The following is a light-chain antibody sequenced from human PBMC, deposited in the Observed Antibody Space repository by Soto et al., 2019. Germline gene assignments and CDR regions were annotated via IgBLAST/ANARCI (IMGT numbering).Light chain of an antibody. J-gene: IGKJ2*03. Sequence: EILLTQSPGTLSLSPGETATLSCRASQSVTSTYLAWYQQRPGQSPRLIIYGGSTRATGFPDRFSGGGSGADFRRTILTLAHEDSEVYYCHCEQVDSSRIYSFGQGTKLEI. CDR3: HCEQVDSSRIYS. V-gene: IGKV3-20*01. CDR1: QSVTSTY. CDR2: GGS.